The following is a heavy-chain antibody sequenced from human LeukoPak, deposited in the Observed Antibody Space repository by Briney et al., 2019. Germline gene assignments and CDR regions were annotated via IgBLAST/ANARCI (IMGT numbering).Heavy chain of an antibody. Sequence: PSETLSLTCAVSGGSISSYYWSWIRQPPGKGLEWIGYIYYSGSTNYNPSLKSRVTISVDTSKNQFSLKLSSVTAADTAVYYCARHPGATWPFDYWGQGTLVTVSS. CDR2: IYYSGST. J-gene: IGHJ4*02. D-gene: IGHD1-26*01. CDR1: GGSISSYY. CDR3: ARHPGATWPFDY. V-gene: IGHV4-59*08.